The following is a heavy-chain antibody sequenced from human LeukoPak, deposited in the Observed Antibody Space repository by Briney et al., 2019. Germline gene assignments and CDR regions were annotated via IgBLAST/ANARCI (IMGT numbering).Heavy chain of an antibody. Sequence: SETLSLTCAVYGGSFSGYYWSWIRQPPGKGLEWIGEINHSGSTNYNPSLKSRVTISVDTSKNQFSLKLSSVTAADTAVYYCGRVGNTVTTFFYNYYYYYMDVWGKGTTVTVSS. CDR3: GRVGNTVTTFFYNYYYYYMDV. V-gene: IGHV4-34*01. J-gene: IGHJ6*03. CDR2: INHSGST. CDR1: GGSFSGYY. D-gene: IGHD4-17*01.